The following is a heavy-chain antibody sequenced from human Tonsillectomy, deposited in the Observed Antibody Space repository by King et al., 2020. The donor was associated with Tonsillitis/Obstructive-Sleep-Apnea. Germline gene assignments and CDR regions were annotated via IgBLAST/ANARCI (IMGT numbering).Heavy chain of an antibody. CDR3: AREFDSLDY. V-gene: IGHV4-34*01. CDR1: GGSFSGYY. J-gene: IGHJ4*02. Sequence: VQLQQWGAGLLKPSETLSLTCAVYGGSFSGYYWNWIRQPPGKGLEWIGEIDHSGRTNYNPSLKSRITLSVDTSKNQFSLNLTSVPGADTAVYYCAREFDSLDYWGQGTLVTVSS. CDR2: IDHSGRT. D-gene: IGHD2-15*01.